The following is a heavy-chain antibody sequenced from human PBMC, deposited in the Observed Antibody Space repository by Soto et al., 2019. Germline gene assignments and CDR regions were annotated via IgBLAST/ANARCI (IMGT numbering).Heavy chain of an antibody. Sequence: QVYLEPSGAAVRKPGASVKVSCTASGYPFLSYDLNLVRQATRQGPEFMGWMNPRSGETGIVRRFQARVTMTRDIATIIAYRELVGLPCDYTAVYYCARRAVTVFDWGQGTMVTVSP. J-gene: IGHJ4*02. CDR3: ARRAVTVFD. CDR1: GYPFLSYD. D-gene: IGHD2-21*02. V-gene: IGHV1-8*01. CDR2: MNPRSGET.